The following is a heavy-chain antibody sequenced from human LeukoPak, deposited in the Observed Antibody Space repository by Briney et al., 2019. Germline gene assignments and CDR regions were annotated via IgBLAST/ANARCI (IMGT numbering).Heavy chain of an antibody. Sequence: SETLSLTCTVSGASISSSYCTWVRRPAGEGLEWVGRISTGGSTTYNPSFKSRVTMSIDMSKNQFSLKLTSVTAADTAVYYCARDQTYYVSSGYYYVTYLQHWGQGSLVTVSS. CDR1: GASISSSY. CDR3: ARDQTYYVSSGYYYVTYLQH. J-gene: IGHJ1*01. CDR2: ISTGGST. D-gene: IGHD3-22*01. V-gene: IGHV4-4*07.